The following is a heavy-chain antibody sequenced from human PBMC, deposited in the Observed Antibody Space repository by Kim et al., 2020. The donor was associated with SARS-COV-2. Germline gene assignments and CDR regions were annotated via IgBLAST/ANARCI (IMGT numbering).Heavy chain of an antibody. CDR2: ISYDGSNK. J-gene: IGHJ5*02. CDR3: ASIRYTGWSLDWFDT. Sequence: GGSLRLSCAASGFTFSSYAMHWVRQAPGKGLEWVAVISYDGSNKYYADSVKGRFTISRDNSKNTLYLQMNSLRAEDTAVYYCASIRYTGWSLDWFDTWGQGTLVTVSS. D-gene: IGHD6-19*01. V-gene: IGHV3-30*04. CDR1: GFTFSSYA.